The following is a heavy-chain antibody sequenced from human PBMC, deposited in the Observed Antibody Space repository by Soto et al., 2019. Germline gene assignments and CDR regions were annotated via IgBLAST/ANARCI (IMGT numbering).Heavy chain of an antibody. CDR3: ARDRGYDAHDYYYNAMDV. V-gene: IGHV3-21*01. J-gene: IGHJ6*02. Sequence: EVQLGESGGGRVKPGGSLSLSCISSGFPFRTYTMNWVRKAPGKGLEWVSGIRGFSPYTFYAESVKGRFTISRDNAKNSLYLQMNSLRAEDTAVYYCARDRGYDAHDYYYNAMDVWGQGTTVTVSS. D-gene: IGHD2-15*01. CDR1: GFPFRTYT. CDR2: IRGFSPYT.